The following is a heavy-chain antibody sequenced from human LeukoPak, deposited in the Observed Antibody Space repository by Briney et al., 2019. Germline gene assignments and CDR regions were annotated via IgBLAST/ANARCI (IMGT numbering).Heavy chain of an antibody. CDR1: GGSFSAHY. Sequence: SETLSLTCAVYGGSFSAHYWSWLRQPPGKGLEWIGEINHSGDTNYDPSLESRVTISLDTSRSQFSLRLSSVTAADTAVYYCAGGPVRPYVFWGQGTLVSVSS. D-gene: IGHD6-6*01. CDR2: INHSGDT. J-gene: IGHJ4*02. CDR3: AGGPVRPYVF. V-gene: IGHV4-34*01.